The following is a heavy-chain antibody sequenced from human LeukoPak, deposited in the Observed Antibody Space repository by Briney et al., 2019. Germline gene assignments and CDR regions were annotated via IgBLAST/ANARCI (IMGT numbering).Heavy chain of an antibody. Sequence: GGSLRLSCAASEFAFSVYEMYWVRQAPGEGLEWVSYISSSGGTRYYADSVKGRFTISRDNAENSLYLQMNSLRAEDTAVYYCTTLTVASSFDYWGQGALVTVSS. V-gene: IGHV3-48*03. CDR1: EFAFSVYE. D-gene: IGHD6-19*01. J-gene: IGHJ4*02. CDR2: ISSSGGTR. CDR3: TTLTVASSFDY.